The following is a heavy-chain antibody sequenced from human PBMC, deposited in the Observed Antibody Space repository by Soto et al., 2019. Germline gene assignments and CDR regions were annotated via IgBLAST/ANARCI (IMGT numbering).Heavy chain of an antibody. J-gene: IGHJ6*02. D-gene: IGHD3-16*01. Sequence: GGSLRLSCAASTFTFSAYYMSWIRQAPGKGLEWVSYISGGGTSIYYADSVKGRFSVSRDNAKTSLYLQMNSLRAEDTPVYYCAKLGSLGHPYYYGMDVWGPGTTVTVS. CDR2: ISGGGTSI. V-gene: IGHV3-11*01. CDR1: TFTFSAYY. CDR3: AKLGSLGHPYYYGMDV.